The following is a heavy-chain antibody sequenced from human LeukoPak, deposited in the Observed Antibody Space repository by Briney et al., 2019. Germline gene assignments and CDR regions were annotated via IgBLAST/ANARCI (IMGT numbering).Heavy chain of an antibody. CDR1: GGSISSYY. CDR3: ARGTYYYYMDV. J-gene: IGHJ6*03. Sequence: SETLSLTCTVSGGSISSYYWSWIRQPPGKGLEWIGYIYYSGSTNYNPSLKSRVTISVDTSKNQFSLKLSSVTAAGTAVYYCARGTYYYYMDVWGKGTTVTVSS. V-gene: IGHV4-59*01. CDR2: IYYSGST.